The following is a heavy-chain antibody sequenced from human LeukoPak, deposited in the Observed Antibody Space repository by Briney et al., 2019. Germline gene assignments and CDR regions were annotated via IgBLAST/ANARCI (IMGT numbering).Heavy chain of an antibody. D-gene: IGHD3-10*01. Sequence: SETLSLTCAVYGGSFRDYYWRWVRQPPGEGGEYIGEINHSGITNYNPSLMSRVTMSLDTSNNQFSLKLSSVTAADTAVYYCARVVGVLWLDYMDVGGKGTTVTISS. V-gene: IGHV4-34*01. CDR3: ARVVGVLWLDYMDV. J-gene: IGHJ6*03. CDR1: GGSFRDYY. CDR2: INHSGIT.